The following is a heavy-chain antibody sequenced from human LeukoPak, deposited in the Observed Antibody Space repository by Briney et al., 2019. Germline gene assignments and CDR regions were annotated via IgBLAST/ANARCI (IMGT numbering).Heavy chain of an antibody. V-gene: IGHV3-30*18. CDR2: ISYDGSNK. Sequence: GGSLRLSCAASGFTFGSYGMHWVRQAPGKGLEWVAVISYDGSNKYYADSVKGRFTISRDNSKNTLYLQMNSLRAEDTAVYYCAKGIPIRPLEPDYYYYGMDVWGQGTTVTVSS. J-gene: IGHJ6*02. CDR3: AKGIPIRPLEPDYYYYGMDV. CDR1: GFTFGSYG. D-gene: IGHD5-24*01.